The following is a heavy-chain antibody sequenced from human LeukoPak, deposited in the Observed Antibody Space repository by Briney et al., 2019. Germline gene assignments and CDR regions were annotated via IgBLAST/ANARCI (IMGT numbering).Heavy chain of an antibody. CDR1: GYTFTSYD. J-gene: IGHJ6*03. CDR3: ARGRRGFNTAQTHCYYMDV. D-gene: IGHD5-18*01. V-gene: IGHV1-8*03. CDR2: MNPNSGNT. Sequence: ASVKVSCKASGYTFTSYDINWVRQATGQGLEWMGWMNPNSGNTGYAQKFQGRVTITRNTSISTAYMELSSLRSEDTAVYYCARGRRGFNTAQTHCYYMDVWGKGTTVTVSS.